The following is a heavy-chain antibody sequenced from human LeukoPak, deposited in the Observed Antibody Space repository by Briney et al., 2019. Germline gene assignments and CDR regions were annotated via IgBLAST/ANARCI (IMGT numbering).Heavy chain of an antibody. D-gene: IGHD1-1*01. CDR2: INNSGDDK. V-gene: IGHV3-21*01. J-gene: IGHJ4*02. CDR3: ARELDRIQDLDS. Sequence: GGSLRLSCAASGYTFSCCSMNWVRHAPGKGLEWLSSINNSGDDKYHADSVQGRFTISRDNAKNSLYLQMNSLRAEDTAVYYCARELDRIQDLDSWGQGTQVTVSS. CDR1: GYTFSCCS.